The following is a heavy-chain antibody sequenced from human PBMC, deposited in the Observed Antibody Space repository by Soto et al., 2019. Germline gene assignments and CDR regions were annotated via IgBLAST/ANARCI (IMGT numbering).Heavy chain of an antibody. CDR2: IDTDGSRK. V-gene: IGHV3-7*03. J-gene: IGHJ6*02. D-gene: IGHD4-17*01. CDR1: GFTFSSYG. Sequence: VGSLRLSCAASGFTFSSYGMHWVRQAPGKGLEWVANIDTDGSRKNYVDSVKGRFIISRDNAKNSLLLQMNSLRADDTAVYYCGRVPLDGNYANGVDVWGQGTTVTVSS. CDR3: GRVPLDGNYANGVDV.